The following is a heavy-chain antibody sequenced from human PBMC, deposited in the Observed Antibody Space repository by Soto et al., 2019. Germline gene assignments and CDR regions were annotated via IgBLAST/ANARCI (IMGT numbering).Heavy chain of an antibody. V-gene: IGHV3-53*04. D-gene: IGHD6-19*01. Sequence: GGSLRLSCAASGFTVSSNYMSWVRQAPGKGLEWVSVIYSGGSTYYADSVKGRFTISRHNSKNTLYLQMNSLRAEDTAVYYCARDSEQWRGSGAFDIWGQGTMVTVSS. CDR2: IYSGGST. CDR1: GFTVSSNY. J-gene: IGHJ3*02. CDR3: ARDSEQWRGSGAFDI.